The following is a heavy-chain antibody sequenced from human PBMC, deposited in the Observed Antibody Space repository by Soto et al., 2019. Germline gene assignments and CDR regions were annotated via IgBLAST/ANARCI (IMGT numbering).Heavy chain of an antibody. CDR1: GFTFSSYA. CDR3: AKELAIIGKGAFEM. CDR2: ISGGGGDSR. Sequence: EVHLLESGGGLVQPGGSLTLSCAASGFTFSSYAMSWVRQAPGKGLEWVSAISGGGGDSRYYADSVKGRLIISNDDSMNTLYLLMISLRAEYSAVYYFAKELAIIGKGAFEMWGQGTMVTVSS. V-gene: IGHV3-23*01. J-gene: IGHJ3*02. D-gene: IGHD3-3*02.